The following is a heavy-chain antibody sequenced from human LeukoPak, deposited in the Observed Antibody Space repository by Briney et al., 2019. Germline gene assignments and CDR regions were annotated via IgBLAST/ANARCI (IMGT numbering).Heavy chain of an antibody. Sequence: SETLSLTCAVYGGSFSGYSWSWIRQPPGKGLEWMGEINHSGSTNYNPSLKSRLTISVDTSKNQFSLKLNSVTAADTAVYYCARDRRSIIAARPRNWFDPWGQGTLVTASS. CDR1: GGSFSGYS. J-gene: IGHJ5*02. CDR2: INHSGST. V-gene: IGHV4-34*01. D-gene: IGHD6-6*01. CDR3: ARDRRSIIAARPRNWFDP.